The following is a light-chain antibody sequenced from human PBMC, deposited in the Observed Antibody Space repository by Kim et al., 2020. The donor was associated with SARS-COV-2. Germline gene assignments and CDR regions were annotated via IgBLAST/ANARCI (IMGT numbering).Light chain of an antibody. Sequence: GQSFTFSCAGTSSDVGAYTYVSWYQQHPNKAPKLMIYDVTKRPSGVSNRFSGSKSGNTASLTISGLQAEDEADYYCASYTTRSTWVFGGGTQLTVL. CDR2: DVT. CDR3: ASYTTRSTWV. J-gene: IGLJ3*02. CDR1: SSDVGAYTY. V-gene: IGLV2-14*03.